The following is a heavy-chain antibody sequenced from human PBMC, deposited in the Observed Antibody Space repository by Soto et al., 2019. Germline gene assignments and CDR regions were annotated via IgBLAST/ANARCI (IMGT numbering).Heavy chain of an antibody. V-gene: IGHV3-74*01. CDR1: GFTFSSYW. D-gene: IGHD6-19*01. CDR2: INSDGSST. CDR3: ASGPIAVAIAAFDY. J-gene: IGHJ4*02. Sequence: GGSLRLSCAASGFTFSSYWMHWVRQAPGKGLVWVSRINSDGSSTSYADSVKGRLTISRDNAKNTLYLQMNSLRAEDTAVYYCASGPIAVAIAAFDYWGQGTLVTVSS.